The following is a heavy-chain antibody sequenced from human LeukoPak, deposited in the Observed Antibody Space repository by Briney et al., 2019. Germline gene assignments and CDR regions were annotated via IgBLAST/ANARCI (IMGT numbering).Heavy chain of an antibody. J-gene: IGHJ4*02. CDR1: GFTFSNYW. CDR2: IKQDGSEI. Sequence: GGSLRLSCAASGFTFSNYWMTWVRQAPGKGLEWVAYIKQDGSEIHYVDSVRGRFTISRDNAKNSLYLQMNSLRAEDTAVYYCTRAFSGSFDYWGQGTLVTVSS. CDR3: TRAFSGSFDY. D-gene: IGHD1-26*01. V-gene: IGHV3-7*01.